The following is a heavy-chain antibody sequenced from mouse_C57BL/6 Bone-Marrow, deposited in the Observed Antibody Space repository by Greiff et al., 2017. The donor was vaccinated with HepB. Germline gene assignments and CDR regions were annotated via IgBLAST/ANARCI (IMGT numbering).Heavy chain of an antibody. J-gene: IGHJ1*03. V-gene: IGHV14-2*01. D-gene: IGHD1-1*01. CDR1: GFNIKDYY. CDR2: IDPEDGET. CDR3: ARERGTTVVEDWYFDV. Sequence: VQLQQSGAELVKPGASVKLSCTASGFNIKDYYMHWVKQRTEQGLEWIGRIDPEDGETKYAPKFPGKATITAETSSNTAYLQLSSLTSEDTAVYYCARERGTTVVEDWYFDVWGTGTTVTVSS.